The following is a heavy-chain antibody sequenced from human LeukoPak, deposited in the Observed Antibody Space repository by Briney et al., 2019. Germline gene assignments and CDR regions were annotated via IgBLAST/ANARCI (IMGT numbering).Heavy chain of an antibody. CDR1: GFTFSSYA. V-gene: IGHV3-23*01. J-gene: IGHJ1*01. CDR2: ISGSGGST. D-gene: IGHD3-3*01. CDR3: AKVSLKEGVGSNYDFWSGYYGGYFQH. Sequence: PGGSLRLSCAASGFTFSSYAMSWVRQAPGKGLGWVSAISGSGGSTYYADSVKGRFTISRDNSKNTLYLQMNSLRAEDTAVYYCAKVSLKEGVGSNYDFWSGYYGGYFQHWGQGTLVTVSS.